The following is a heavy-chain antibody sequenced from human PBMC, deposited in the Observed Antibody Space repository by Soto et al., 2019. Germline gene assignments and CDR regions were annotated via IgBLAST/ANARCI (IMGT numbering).Heavy chain of an antibody. CDR3: ARGAYYDVLTGSYSYGMDV. CDR1: GFTFSSYG. Sequence: HPGGSLRLSCAASGFTFSSYGMHWVRQAPGKGLEWVAAILYDGSNKYYADPVKGRFTISRDNSKNTLYLQMNSLRAEGTAVYYCARGAYYDVLTGSYSYGMDVWGQGTTVTVSS. J-gene: IGHJ6*02. D-gene: IGHD3-9*01. V-gene: IGHV3-30*03. CDR2: ILYDGSNK.